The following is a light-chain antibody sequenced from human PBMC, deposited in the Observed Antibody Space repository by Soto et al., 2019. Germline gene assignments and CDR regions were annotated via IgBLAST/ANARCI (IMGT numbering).Light chain of an antibody. V-gene: IGKV1-5*01. CDR3: QKYNSAPHS. CDR2: DAS. J-gene: IGKJ3*01. Sequence: DIPMTQSPSTLSASVGDRVIITCRASQSVGTWLAWFQQKPGKAPKVLIYDASTLESGVPSRFSGSGSGTEFTLTISSMQPDDFATYYCQKYNSAPHSFGPGTKVDIK. CDR1: QSVGTW.